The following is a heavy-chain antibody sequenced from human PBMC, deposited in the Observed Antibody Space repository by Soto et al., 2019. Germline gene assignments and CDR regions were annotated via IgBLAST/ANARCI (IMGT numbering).Heavy chain of an antibody. D-gene: IGHD6-13*01. CDR2: IYTSGST. V-gene: IGHV4-4*07. J-gene: IGHJ5*02. CDR1: GGSISSYY. CDR3: AREFIAAAVINWFDP. Sequence: QVQLQESGPGLVKPSETLSLTCTVSGGSISSYYWSWIRQPAGKGLEWIGRIYTSGSTNYNPSLKRRVTTSVETSKNQFSLKLSSMTAADTAVYYCAREFIAAAVINWFDPWGQGTLVTVSS.